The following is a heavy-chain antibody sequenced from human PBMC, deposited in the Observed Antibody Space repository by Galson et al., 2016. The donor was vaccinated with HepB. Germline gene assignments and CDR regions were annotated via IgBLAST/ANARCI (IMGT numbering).Heavy chain of an antibody. V-gene: IGHV3-21*01. CDR3: ARDRDRSNWDFDF. Sequence: SLRLSCAASGFTFSSYNMNWVRQAPGRGLEWVSYISSSGTYIYYTDSVKGRFTISRDNAKNSLYLQMNSLRAEDTAVYYCARDRDRSNWDFDFWGQGTLVTVSS. D-gene: IGHD1-1*01. CDR2: ISSSGTYI. J-gene: IGHJ4*02. CDR1: GFTFSSYN.